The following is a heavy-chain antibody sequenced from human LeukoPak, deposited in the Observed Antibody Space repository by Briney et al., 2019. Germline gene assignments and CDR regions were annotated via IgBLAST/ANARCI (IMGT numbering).Heavy chain of an antibody. J-gene: IGHJ5*02. CDR1: GYSFTSYW. CDR2: IYPGDSDT. Sequence: GESLKISCKGSGYSFTSYWIGWVRQMPGEGLEWMGIIYPGDSDTRYSPSFQGQVTISPDKSISTAYLQWSSLKASDTAMYYCARWVVAATCSYNWFDPWGQGTLVTVSS. V-gene: IGHV5-51*03. D-gene: IGHD2-15*01. CDR3: ARWVVAATCSYNWFDP.